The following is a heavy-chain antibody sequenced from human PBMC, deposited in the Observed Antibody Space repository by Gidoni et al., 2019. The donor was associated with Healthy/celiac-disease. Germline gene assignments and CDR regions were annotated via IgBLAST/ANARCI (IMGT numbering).Heavy chain of an antibody. Sequence: QVQLVQSGAEVKKPGASVKVSCKASGYTFTGYCMHWVRQAPGQGLEWMGWITPNSDGTNYAKEFHGRVAMTRNTSISTAYMEQRRLKSDDTDVYYCARYYDSSGYYSYYYYGMDVWGQGTTVTVSS. CDR1: GYTFTGYC. CDR2: ITPNSDGT. CDR3: ARYYDSSGYYSYYYYGMDV. D-gene: IGHD3-22*01. V-gene: IGHV1-2*02. J-gene: IGHJ6*02.